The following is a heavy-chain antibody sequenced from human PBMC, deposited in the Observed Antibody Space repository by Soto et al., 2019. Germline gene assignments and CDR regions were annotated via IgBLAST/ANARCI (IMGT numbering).Heavy chain of an antibody. Sequence: SETLSLTCTVSGGSISSGGYYWSWIRQHPGKGLEWIGYIYYSGSTYYNPSLKSRVTISVDTSKNQFSLKLSSVTAADTAVYYCAREGKGITGTIGYYMDVWGKGTTVTVSS. CDR3: AREGKGITGTIGYYMDV. CDR2: IYYSGST. D-gene: IGHD1-7*01. V-gene: IGHV4-31*03. J-gene: IGHJ6*03. CDR1: GGSISSGGYY.